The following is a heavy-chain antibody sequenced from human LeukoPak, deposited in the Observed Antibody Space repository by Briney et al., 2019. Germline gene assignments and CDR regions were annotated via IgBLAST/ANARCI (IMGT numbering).Heavy chain of an antibody. CDR1: GGSISSSDW. V-gene: IGHV4-4*02. D-gene: IGHD1-14*01. J-gene: IGHJ4*02. CDR2: IYRSEDN. Sequence: SGTLSLTCAVSGGSISSSDWWSWVRQPPGRGLEWIGYIYRSEDNNYNPSLRSRVTISLDTSKNQFSLKLTSVTAADTAMYYCARRKARTPNYFDYWGQGALVTVSS. CDR3: ARRKARTPNYFDY.